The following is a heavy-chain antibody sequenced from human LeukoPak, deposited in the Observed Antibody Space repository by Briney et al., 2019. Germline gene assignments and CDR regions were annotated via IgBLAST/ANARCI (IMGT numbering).Heavy chain of an antibody. D-gene: IGHD3-3*01. CDR1: GYTFTGYY. Sequence: ASVKVSCKASGYTFTGYYMHWVRLAPGQGLEWMGWINPNSSGTNYAQKFQGRVTMTRDTSISTAYMELSRLRSDDTAVYYCAREGPSYYDFWSGYYKTQQWEYYFDYWGQGTLVTVSS. CDR3: AREGPSYYDFWSGYYKTQQWEYYFDY. V-gene: IGHV1-2*02. CDR2: INPNSSGT. J-gene: IGHJ4*02.